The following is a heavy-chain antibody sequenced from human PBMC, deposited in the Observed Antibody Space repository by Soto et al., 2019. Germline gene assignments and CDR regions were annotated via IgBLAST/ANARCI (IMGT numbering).Heavy chain of an antibody. CDR3: ARQEYGDYVFLDY. D-gene: IGHD4-17*01. CDR1: GVSIGNDVYY. J-gene: IGHJ4*02. Sequence: SETLSLTCTVSGVSIGNDVYYWTWIRQYPGKGLEWVGYGYYTGSTYYNPSLTSRVMMSVDTSKNQFSLKLSSVTAADTAVYYCARQEYGDYVFLDYWGQGTLVTVSS. CDR2: GYYTGST. V-gene: IGHV4-31*03.